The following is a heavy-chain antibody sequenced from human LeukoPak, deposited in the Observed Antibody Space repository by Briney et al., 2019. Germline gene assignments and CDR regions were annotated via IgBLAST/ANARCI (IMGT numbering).Heavy chain of an antibody. Sequence: SETLSLTCTVSGGSISSSSYYWGWIRQPPGKGLEWIGSIYYSGSTYYNPSLKSRVTISVDTSKNQFSLKLSSVTAADTAVYYCARDFGWEQYYFDYWGQGTLVTVSS. CDR3: ARDFGWEQYYFDY. J-gene: IGHJ4*02. CDR2: IYYSGST. CDR1: GGSISSSSYY. V-gene: IGHV4-39*07. D-gene: IGHD1-26*01.